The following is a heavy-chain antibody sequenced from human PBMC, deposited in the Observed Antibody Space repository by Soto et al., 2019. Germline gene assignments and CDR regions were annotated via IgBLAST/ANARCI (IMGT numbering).Heavy chain of an antibody. Sequence: SGPTLVNPTQTLTLTCTFSGFSLSTSGVGVGWIRQPPGKALEWLALIYWDDDKRYSPSLKSRLTITKDTSKNQMVLTITNKKPVDTATYYCAHRLGGIGVAGTFDYWGQGTLVTVSS. CDR3: AHRLGGIGVAGTFDY. V-gene: IGHV2-5*02. D-gene: IGHD6-19*01. CDR2: IYWDDDK. J-gene: IGHJ4*02. CDR1: GFSLSTSGVG.